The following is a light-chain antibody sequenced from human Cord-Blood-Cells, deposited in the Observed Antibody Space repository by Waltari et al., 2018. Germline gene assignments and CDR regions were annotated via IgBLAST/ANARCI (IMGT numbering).Light chain of an antibody. J-gene: IGLJ2*01. V-gene: IGLV3-21*03. CDR1: NIGSKR. CDR3: QVWDSSSDHVV. Sequence: SYVLTQPPSLSVAPGKTARIPCGGNNIGSKRVHWYQQKPGQAPVLVVYDDTDRPAGIPERFSGSNAGNTATLTISRVEAGDEADYYCQVWDSSSDHVVFGGGTKLPVL. CDR2: DDT.